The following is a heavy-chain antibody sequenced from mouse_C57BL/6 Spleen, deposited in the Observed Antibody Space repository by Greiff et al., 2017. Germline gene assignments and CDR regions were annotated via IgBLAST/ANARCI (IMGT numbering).Heavy chain of an antibody. J-gene: IGHJ2*01. CDR3: TRDEMDYFGY. D-gene: IGHD2-3*01. CDR1: GFTFSSYA. Sequence: EVKLVESGEGLVKPGGSLTLSCAASGFTFSSYAMSWVRQTPEKRLEWVAYISSGGDYIYYADTVKGRFTISRDNARNTLYLQMSSLKSEDTARYYWTRDEMDYFGYWGQGTTLTVSS. V-gene: IGHV5-9-1*02. CDR2: ISSGGDYI.